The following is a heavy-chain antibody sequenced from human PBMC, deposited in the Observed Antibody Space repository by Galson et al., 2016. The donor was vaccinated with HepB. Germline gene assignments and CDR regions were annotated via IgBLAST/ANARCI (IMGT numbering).Heavy chain of an antibody. J-gene: IGHJ4*02. D-gene: IGHD4-23*01. Sequence: LRLSCAASGFSFSNYGMSWVRQAPGKGLEWVSSITATGGSTYIADSVKGRFTISRDSSTLYLQMNSLRAEDTAVYYCARDRLASGNHLDYWGQGTLVTVSS. CDR3: ARDRLASGNHLDY. CDR2: ITATGGST. CDR1: GFSFSNYG. V-gene: IGHV3-23*01.